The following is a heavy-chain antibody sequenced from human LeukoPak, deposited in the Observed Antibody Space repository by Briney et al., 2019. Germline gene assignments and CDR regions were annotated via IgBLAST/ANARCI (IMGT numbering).Heavy chain of an antibody. Sequence: SETLSLTCTVSGGSISSHYWTWIWQSPVKGLEWIGPIYNSGSTSYNPSLKSRVTISIDTSKNQFSLKLTSVTAADTAVYYCARDGLLGHVPYDYIYVWG. V-gene: IGHV4-59*11. CDR1: GGSISSHY. CDR3: ARDGLLGHVPYDYIYV. CDR2: IYNSGST. J-gene: IGHJ6*03.